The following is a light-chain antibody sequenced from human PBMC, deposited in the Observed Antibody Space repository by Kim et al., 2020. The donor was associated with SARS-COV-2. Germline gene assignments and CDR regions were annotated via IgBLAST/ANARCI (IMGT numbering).Light chain of an antibody. CDR2: GAS. J-gene: IGKJ4*01. CDR1: QSVSSNY. CDR3: QHYGTSPLT. V-gene: IGKV3-20*01. Sequence: PGERATVSCRASQSVSSNYLAWYQQKPGQAPRLLIYGASSRTTGIPDRFSGSGSETDFILTISRLDPEDFAVYYCQHYGTSPLTFGGGTKVDIK.